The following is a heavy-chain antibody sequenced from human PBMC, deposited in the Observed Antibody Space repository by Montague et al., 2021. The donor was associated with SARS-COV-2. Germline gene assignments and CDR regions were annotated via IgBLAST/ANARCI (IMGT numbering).Heavy chain of an antibody. J-gene: IGHJ4*02. D-gene: IGHD3/OR15-3a*01. CDR3: ARHALGYLDWLNEGYLDY. Sequence: SETLSLTCTVSGGSISRYYWSWIRQPPGKVLEWIGYIYYSGSTNYSPALKSRVTISIDPSKNQSSLKLRSVTAADTAVDYGARHALGYLDWLNEGYLDYWGQGTLVTVSP. V-gene: IGHV4-59*08. CDR2: IYYSGST. CDR1: GGSISRYY.